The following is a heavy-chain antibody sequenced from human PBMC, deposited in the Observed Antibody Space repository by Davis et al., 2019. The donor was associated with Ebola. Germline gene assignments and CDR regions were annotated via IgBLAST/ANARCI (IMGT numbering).Heavy chain of an antibody. CDR2: ISISSAFI. Sequence: GGSLRLSCAASGFTFRTYTMTWVRQAPGKGLEWVSSISISSAFIYYADSVKGRFTVSRDNAKNSLSLQMNSLRAEDTAVYYCAGGESGWDASDIWGRGTMVTVSS. V-gene: IGHV3-21*01. D-gene: IGHD6-19*01. CDR3: AGGESGWDASDI. CDR1: GFTFRTYT. J-gene: IGHJ3*02.